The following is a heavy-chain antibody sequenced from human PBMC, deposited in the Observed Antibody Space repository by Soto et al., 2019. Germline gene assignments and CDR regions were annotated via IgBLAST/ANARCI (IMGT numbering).Heavy chain of an antibody. CDR3: ASLYGSGSYYNCMDV. V-gene: IGHV4-4*07. CDR2: IYTSGST. Sequence: PSETLSLPCTVPGGSISSCYWSWIRQPAGKGLEWIGRIYTSGSTNYNTSHKSRVTMSVATSKNQFSLKLSSVTATDTAVYNCASLYGSGSYYNCMDVWGQETTVTVSS. CDR1: GGSISSCY. J-gene: IGHJ6*02. D-gene: IGHD3-10*01.